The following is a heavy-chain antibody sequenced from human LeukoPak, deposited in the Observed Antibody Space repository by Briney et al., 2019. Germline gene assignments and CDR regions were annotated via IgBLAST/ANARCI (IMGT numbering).Heavy chain of an antibody. CDR3: ARVRVLLWFGEVYYFDY. CDR2: ISAYNGNT. V-gene: IGHV1-18*01. D-gene: IGHD3-10*01. J-gene: IGHJ4*02. Sequence: ASVKVSCKASGYTFTSYGISWVRQAPGQGLEWMGWISAYNGNTNYAQKLQGRVTMTTDTSTSTAYMELRSLRSDDTAVYYCARVRVLLWFGEVYYFDYWGQGTLVTVSS. CDR1: GYTFTSYG.